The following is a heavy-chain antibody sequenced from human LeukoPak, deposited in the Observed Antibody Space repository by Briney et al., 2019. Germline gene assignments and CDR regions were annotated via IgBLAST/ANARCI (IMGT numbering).Heavy chain of an antibody. Sequence: GGSLRLSCGASGFTFSSYAMSWVRQAPGEGLVWVSSISRSSSYIYYADSVKGRFTISRDNAKNSLYLQMNSLRAEDTAVYYCARDLVDQYYYDSSGTSDKWGQGTLVTVSS. CDR2: ISRSSSYI. V-gene: IGHV3-21*01. D-gene: IGHD3-22*01. CDR3: ARDLVDQYYYDSSGTSDK. CDR1: GFTFSSYA. J-gene: IGHJ4*02.